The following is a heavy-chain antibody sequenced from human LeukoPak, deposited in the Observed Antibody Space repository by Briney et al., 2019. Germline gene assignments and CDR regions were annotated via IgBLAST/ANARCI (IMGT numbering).Heavy chain of an antibody. CDR2: IIPIFGTA. V-gene: IGHV1-69*01. Sequence: ASVKVSCKASGGTFSSYAISWVRQAPGQGLEWVGGIIPIFGTANYAQKFQGRVTITADESTSTAYMELSSLRSEDTAVYYCARRRSSWHNWFDPWGQGTLVTVSS. CDR3: ARRRSSWHNWFDP. CDR1: GGTFSSYA. J-gene: IGHJ5*02. D-gene: IGHD6-13*01.